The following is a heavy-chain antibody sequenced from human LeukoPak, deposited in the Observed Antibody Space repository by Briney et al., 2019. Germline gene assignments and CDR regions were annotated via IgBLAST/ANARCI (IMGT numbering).Heavy chain of an antibody. V-gene: IGHV1-46*01. J-gene: IGHJ4*02. CDR1: GYTFTSYY. CDR3: ARLGGPVTTFGNY. CDR2: INPSGGST. Sequence: GASVTVSCKASGYTFTSYYMHWVRQAPGQGREWMGIINPSGGSTSYAQKFQGRVTITRDTSTSTVYMELSSLRSEDTAVYYCARLGGPVTTFGNYWGQGTLVTVSS. D-gene: IGHD3-16*01.